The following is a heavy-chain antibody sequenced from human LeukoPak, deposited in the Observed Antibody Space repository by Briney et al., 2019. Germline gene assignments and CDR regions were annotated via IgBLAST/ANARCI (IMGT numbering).Heavy chain of an antibody. CDR2: ISSSSYI. V-gene: IGHV3-21*01. CDR1: GFTFSSYS. D-gene: IGHD5-24*01. CDR3: ARSRDGYNLLDY. J-gene: IGHJ4*02. Sequence: PGGSLRLSCAASGFTFSSYSMNWVRQAPGKGLEWVSSISSSSYIYYADSVKGRFTISRDNAKNSLYLQMNSLRADDTAVYYCARSRDGYNLLDYWGRGTLVTVSS.